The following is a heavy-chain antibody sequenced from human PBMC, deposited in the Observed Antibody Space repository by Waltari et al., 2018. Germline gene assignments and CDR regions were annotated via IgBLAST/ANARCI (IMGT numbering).Heavy chain of an antibody. CDR3: AKGPRRADY. CDR2: IRYDGSNK. D-gene: IGHD6-25*01. J-gene: IGHJ4*02. V-gene: IGHV3-30*02. Sequence: VQLMESGGGLVQPGGSLRLSCAASGFTFSSYGMHWVRQAPGKGLEWVAFIRYDGSNKYYADSVKGRFTISRDNSKNTLYLQMNSLRAEDTAVYYCAKGPRRADYWGQGTLVTVSS. CDR1: GFTFSSYG.